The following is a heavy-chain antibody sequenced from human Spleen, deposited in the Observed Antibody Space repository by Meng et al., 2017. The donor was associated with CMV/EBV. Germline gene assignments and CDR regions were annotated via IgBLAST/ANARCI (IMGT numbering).Heavy chain of an antibody. D-gene: IGHD2-2*02. J-gene: IGHJ4*02. CDR1: FSSYA. CDR2: SNAGNGNT. CDR3: AIAPEGCSSPSCYTAPFDY. Sequence: FSSYALHWVRQAPGQRLECMGWSNAGNGNTKYSQEFRGRVTITTDESTSTAYMDLSSLRSEDTAVYYCAIAPEGCSSPSCYTAPFDYWGQGTLVTVSS. V-gene: IGHV1-3*02.